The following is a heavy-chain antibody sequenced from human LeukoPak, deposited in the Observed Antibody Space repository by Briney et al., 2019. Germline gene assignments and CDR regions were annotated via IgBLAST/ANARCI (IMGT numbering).Heavy chain of an antibody. J-gene: IGHJ4*02. CDR3: ARGSGWYLY. CDR1: GGSISSYY. Sequence: SETLSLTCTVSGGSISSYYWSWIRQPPGKGLEWIGYIYYSGSTNYNPSLKSRVTISVDTSKNQFSLKLSSVTAADTAVYYCARGSGWYLYWGQGTLVTVSS. CDR2: IYYSGST. D-gene: IGHD6-19*01. V-gene: IGHV4-59*01.